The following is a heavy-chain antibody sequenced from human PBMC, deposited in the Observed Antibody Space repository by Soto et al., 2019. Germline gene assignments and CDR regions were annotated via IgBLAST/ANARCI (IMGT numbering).Heavy chain of an antibody. J-gene: IGHJ6*02. D-gene: IGHD3-22*01. CDR1: GGSVSSGSYY. Sequence: SETLSLTCTVSGGSVSSGSYYWSWIRQPPGKGLEWIGYIYYSGSTNYNPSLKSRVTISVDTSKNQFTLKLSSVTAADTAVYYCARDRVLVNKAHDSSGYYYYYYGMDVWGQGTTVTVSS. CDR3: ARDRVLVNKAHDSSGYYYYYYGMDV. CDR2: IYYSGST. V-gene: IGHV4-61*01.